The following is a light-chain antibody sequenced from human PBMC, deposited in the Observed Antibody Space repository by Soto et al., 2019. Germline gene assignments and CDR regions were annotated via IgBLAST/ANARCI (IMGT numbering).Light chain of an antibody. CDR2: GAS. V-gene: IGKV3-20*01. Sequence: EIVLTQSPGTLSLSPGERATLSCRASQSVSSSYLAWYQQKPGQAPRLLIYGASSRATGIPDRFSGSGSGTDFTLTISRLEPEDFAVYYCRQYGSSLITFGPGTKVDIK. CDR1: QSVSSSY. CDR3: RQYGSSLIT. J-gene: IGKJ3*01.